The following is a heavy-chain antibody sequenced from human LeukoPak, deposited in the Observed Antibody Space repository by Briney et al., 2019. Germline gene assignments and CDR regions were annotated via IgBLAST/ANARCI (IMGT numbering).Heavy chain of an antibody. CDR1: GVSFSGYY. Sequence: PSETLSLTCAVYGVSFSGYYWSWIRQPPGKGLEWIGEINHSGSTNYNPSLKSRVTISVGTSKNQFSLKLSSVTAADTAVYYCARGHYYGSGSYHYWGQGTLVTVSS. V-gene: IGHV4-34*01. J-gene: IGHJ4*02. CDR3: ARGHYYGSGSYHY. CDR2: INHSGST. D-gene: IGHD3-10*01.